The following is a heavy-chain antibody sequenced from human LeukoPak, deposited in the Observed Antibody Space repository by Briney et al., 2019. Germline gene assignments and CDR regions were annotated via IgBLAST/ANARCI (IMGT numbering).Heavy chain of an antibody. CDR3: ARMAGDYDSGYC. CDR2: IYPGDSDT. Sequence: GEPLQISCKGSGYTFTSYWIAWVRPLPGKGLECLGIIYPGDSDTRYSPSFQGQVTISADKSITTAYLQWSSMKASDAAMYYCARMAGDYDSGYCWGQGTLVTVAS. D-gene: IGHD3-22*01. CDR1: GYTFTSYW. J-gene: IGHJ4*02. V-gene: IGHV5-51*01.